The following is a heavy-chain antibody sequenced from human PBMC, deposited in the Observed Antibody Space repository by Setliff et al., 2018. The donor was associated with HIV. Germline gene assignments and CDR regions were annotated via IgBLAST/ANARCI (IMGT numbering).Heavy chain of an antibody. CDR2: IIPKSGET. Sequence: ASVKVSCKSSGYTFTAHHIHWVRQAPGQGPEWMGWIIPKSGETSYAEKFRGRVTMTRGTSLGTAYMELSWLTSDDTAVYYCARVVDRDYDFWSAHEYWGQGTMVTVSS. CDR3: ARVVDRDYDFWSAHEY. D-gene: IGHD3-3*01. CDR1: GYTFTAHH. V-gene: IGHV1-2*02. J-gene: IGHJ4*02.